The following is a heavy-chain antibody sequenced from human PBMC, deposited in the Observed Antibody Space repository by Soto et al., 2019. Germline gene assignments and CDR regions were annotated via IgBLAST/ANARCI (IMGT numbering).Heavy chain of an antibody. CDR1: GGSFSGYY. CDR3: ARHYSSSSWLDP. D-gene: IGHD6-13*01. Sequence: PSETLSLTCAVYGGSFSGYYWSWIRQPPGKGLEWIGEINHSGSTNYNPSLKSRVTISVDTSKNQFSLKLSSVTAADTAVYYCARHYSSSSWLDPWGQGTLVTVSS. V-gene: IGHV4-34*01. J-gene: IGHJ5*02. CDR2: INHSGST.